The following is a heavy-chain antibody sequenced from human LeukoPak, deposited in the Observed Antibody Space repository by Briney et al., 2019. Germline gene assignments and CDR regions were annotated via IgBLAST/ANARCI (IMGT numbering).Heavy chain of an antibody. CDR3: ARDYDILTGYYRGSLY. CDR1: GYTFTSYG. J-gene: IGHJ4*02. CDR2: ISAYNGNT. Sequence: ASVKVSCKASGYTFTSYGISWVRQAPGQGLEWMGWISAYNGNTNYAQKLQGRVTMTTDTSTSTACMELRSLRSDDTAVYYCARDYDILTGYYRGSLYWGQGTLVTVSS. D-gene: IGHD3-9*01. V-gene: IGHV1-18*01.